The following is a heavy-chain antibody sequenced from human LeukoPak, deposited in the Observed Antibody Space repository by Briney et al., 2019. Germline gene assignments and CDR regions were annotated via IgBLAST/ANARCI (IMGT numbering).Heavy chain of an antibody. V-gene: IGHV4-59*08. D-gene: IGHD2/OR15-2a*01. J-gene: IGHJ3*02. CDR1: GGSISSYY. Sequence: PSETLSLTCTVSGGSISSYYWSWIRQPPGKGLEWIGYIYYSGSTNYNPSLKSRVTISVDTSKNQFSLKLSSVTAADTAVYYCARPLSTYDAFDIWGQGTMVTASS. CDR2: IYYSGST. CDR3: ARPLSTYDAFDI.